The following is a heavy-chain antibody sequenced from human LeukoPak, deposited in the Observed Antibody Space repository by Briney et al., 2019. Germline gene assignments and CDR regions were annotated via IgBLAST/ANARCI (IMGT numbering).Heavy chain of an antibody. CDR3: ASSADIVVVPAAKQ. Sequence: SVKVSCKASGYTFTGYYMHWVRQAPGQGLEWMGRIIPILGIANYAQKFQGRVTITADKSTSTAYMELSSLRSEDTAVYYCASSADIVVVPAAKQWGQGTLVTVSS. CDR1: GYTFTGYY. CDR2: IIPILGIA. J-gene: IGHJ4*02. V-gene: IGHV1-69*02. D-gene: IGHD2-2*01.